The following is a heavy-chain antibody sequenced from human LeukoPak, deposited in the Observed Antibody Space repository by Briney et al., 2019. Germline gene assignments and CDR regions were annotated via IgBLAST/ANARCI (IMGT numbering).Heavy chain of an antibody. CDR1: GGSFSGCY. J-gene: IGHJ4*02. CDR2: INHSGST. V-gene: IGHV4-34*01. D-gene: IGHD5-18*01. CDR3: ARARGYSYGYFS. Sequence: TETLSLTCAVYGGSFSGCYWSWIRQPPGKGLEWIGEINHSGSTNYNPSLKSRVTISVDTSKNQFSLKLSSVTAADTAVYYCARARGYSYGYFSWGQGTLVTVSS.